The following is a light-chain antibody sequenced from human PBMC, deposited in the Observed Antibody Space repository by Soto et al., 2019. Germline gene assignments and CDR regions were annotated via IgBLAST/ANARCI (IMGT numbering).Light chain of an antibody. V-gene: IGLV2-14*01. CDR1: SSDIGAYDY. CDR3: SSYTSSSTPRV. CDR2: EVT. Sequence: QSVLTQPASVSGSPGQSITISCTGTSSDIGAYDYVSWYQQYPGRVPKLLIHEVTNRPSGVSDRFSGSKSGNTASLTISGLQTEDEADYYCSSYTSSSTPRVFGTGTKLTVL. J-gene: IGLJ1*01.